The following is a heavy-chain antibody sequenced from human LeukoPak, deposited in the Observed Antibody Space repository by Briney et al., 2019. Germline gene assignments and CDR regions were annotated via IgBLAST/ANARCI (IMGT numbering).Heavy chain of an antibody. CDR2: IIPIFGTA. V-gene: IGHV1-69*05. CDR1: GGTFSSYA. D-gene: IGHD3-3*01. Sequence: SVKVSCKASGGTFSSYAISWVRQAPGQGLEWMGGIIPIFGTANYAQKFQGRVTITTDESTSTAYMELSSLRSEDTAVYYCARSPQGVITIFGVVSHEWYFDYWGQGTLVTVSS. CDR3: ARSPQGVITIFGVVSHEWYFDY. J-gene: IGHJ4*02.